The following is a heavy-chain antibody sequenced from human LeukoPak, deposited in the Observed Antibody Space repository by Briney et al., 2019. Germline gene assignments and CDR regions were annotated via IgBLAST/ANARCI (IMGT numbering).Heavy chain of an antibody. CDR1: GGSISSYY. V-gene: IGHV4-4*09. CDR2: IYTSGST. Sequence: SENLSLNCTVYGGSISSYYWSWIRQPPGKGLEWIGYIYTSGSTNYNPSLKSRVTISVDTSKNQFSLKLSSVTAADTAVYYCARGTRYCSSTSCPGHWFDPWGQGTLVTVSS. J-gene: IGHJ5*02. CDR3: ARGTRYCSSTSCPGHWFDP. D-gene: IGHD2-2*01.